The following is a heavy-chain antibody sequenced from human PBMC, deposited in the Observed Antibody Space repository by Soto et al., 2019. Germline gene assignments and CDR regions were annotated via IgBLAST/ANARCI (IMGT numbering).Heavy chain of an antibody. J-gene: IGHJ4*02. CDR1: GFTFSTSA. V-gene: IGHV3-30*01. CDR2: ISYDGTNE. Sequence: HVQLVESGGGVVQPGRSLRLSCAASGFTFSTSAMHWVRQTPGKGLEWVAVISYDGTNEHYEDSVKGRFTVSRDNTRNTLYLQMNSLRPEDTAMYYCLASVFSFDYWGQGSLVTLSS. CDR3: LASVFSFDY.